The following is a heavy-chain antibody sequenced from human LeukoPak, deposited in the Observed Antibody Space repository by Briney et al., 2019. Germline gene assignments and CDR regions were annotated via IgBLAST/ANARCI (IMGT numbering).Heavy chain of an antibody. CDR3: AAGFTGYPIDH. D-gene: IGHD3-9*01. J-gene: IGHJ4*02. CDR1: GFTFSSYG. Sequence: GGSLRLSCAASGFTFSSYGMHWVRQAPGKGLEWVAVIWYDGSNKYYADSVKGRFTISRDNSKNTLYLQMNSLRAEDTAVYYCAAGFTGYPIDHWGQGTLVTVSS. V-gene: IGHV3-33*01. CDR2: IWYDGSNK.